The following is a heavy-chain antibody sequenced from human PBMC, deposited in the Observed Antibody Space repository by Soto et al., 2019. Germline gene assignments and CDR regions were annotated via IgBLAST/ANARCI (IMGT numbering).Heavy chain of an antibody. CDR2: ISDDGSNK. D-gene: IGHD3-3*01. CDR3: VKDRLEWLSYFDY. J-gene: IGHJ4*02. Sequence: QVQLVESGGGVVQPGRSLRLSCAASGFIFSDHGMHWVRQAPGKGPEWVAVISDDGSNKHYADSVKGRFTISRDNSKNTLYLQMNSLRAEDTAVYYCVKDRLEWLSYFDYWGQGAPVTVSS. V-gene: IGHV3-30*18. CDR1: GFIFSDHG.